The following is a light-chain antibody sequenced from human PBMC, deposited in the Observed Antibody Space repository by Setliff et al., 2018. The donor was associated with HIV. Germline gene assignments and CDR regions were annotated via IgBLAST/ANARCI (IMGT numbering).Light chain of an antibody. CDR3: ETWDSSLSTEV. CDR1: SSNIGSNL. J-gene: IGLJ2*01. CDR2: DND. Sequence: QSVLTQPPSVSAAPGQKVTVSCSGSSSNIGSNLVSWYQQLPGTAPKLLIYDNDKRPSGIPDRFSGSKSGTSATLGITGLQTGDEADYYCETWDSSLSTEVFGGGTQLTVL. V-gene: IGLV1-51*01.